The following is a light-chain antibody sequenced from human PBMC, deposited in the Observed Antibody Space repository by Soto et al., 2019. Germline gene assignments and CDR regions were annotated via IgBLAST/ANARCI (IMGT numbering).Light chain of an antibody. CDR1: QSVSSY. CDR3: QQRSNWPPAWT. V-gene: IGKV3-11*01. J-gene: IGKJ1*01. Sequence: EIVLTQSPATLSLSPGERATLSCRASQSVSSYLAWCQQKPGQAPRLLIYDASNRATGIPARFSGSGSGTDFTLTISSLEPEDFAVYYCQQRSNWPPAWTFGQGTKVEIK. CDR2: DAS.